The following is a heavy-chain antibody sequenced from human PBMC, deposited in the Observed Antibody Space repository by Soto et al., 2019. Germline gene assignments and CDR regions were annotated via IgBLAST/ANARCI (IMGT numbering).Heavy chain of an antibody. J-gene: IGHJ4*02. D-gene: IGHD3-22*01. CDR1: GFIFSSYS. CDR3: AREASDSSGTLGDY. Sequence: EVQLVESGGGLVKPGGSLRLSCAASGFIFSSYSMNWVRQAPGKGLEWVSSISSSSSYIYYADSVKGRFTISRDNAKNSLYLQMNSLRAEDTAVYYCAREASDSSGTLGDYWGQGTLVTVSS. CDR2: ISSSSSYI. V-gene: IGHV3-21*01.